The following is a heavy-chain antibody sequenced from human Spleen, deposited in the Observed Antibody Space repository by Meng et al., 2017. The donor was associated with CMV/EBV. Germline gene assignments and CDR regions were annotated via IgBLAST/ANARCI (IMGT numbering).Heavy chain of an antibody. Sequence: GSLRLSCTVSGGSISSSSYYWAWIRQPPGKGLEWIGSIYHIGRSDYKPSLKSRVTTLVDTSNNQVSLRLSSVTAADTAVYYCAREAVFGLGYYGMDVWGQGTTVTVSS. CDR1: GGSISSSSYY. D-gene: IGHD3-3*01. CDR3: AREAVFGLGYYGMDV. V-gene: IGHV4-39*07. J-gene: IGHJ6*02. CDR2: IYHIGRS.